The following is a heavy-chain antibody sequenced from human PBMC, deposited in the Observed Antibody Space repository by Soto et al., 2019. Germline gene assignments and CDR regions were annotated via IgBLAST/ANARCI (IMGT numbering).Heavy chain of an antibody. CDR2: ISSSSSTI. J-gene: IGHJ6*02. D-gene: IGHD3-10*01. V-gene: IGHV3-48*02. CDR3: ARDLWGSGSYFIAPSDYYYYGMDV. CDR1: GFTFSSYS. Sequence: GGSLRLSCAASGFTFSSYSMNWVRQAPGKGLEWVSYISSSSSTIYYADSVKGRFTISRDNAKNSLYLQMNSLRDEDTAVYYCARDLWGSGSYFIAPSDYYYYGMDVWGQGTTVTVSS.